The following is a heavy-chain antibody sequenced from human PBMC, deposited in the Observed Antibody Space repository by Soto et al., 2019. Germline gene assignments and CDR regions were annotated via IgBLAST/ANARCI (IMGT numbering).Heavy chain of an antibody. Sequence: EVQLVESGGGSVQPGGSLRLSCAASGFTFSSYWMHWVRQAPGKGLVWVSRINSDGSSTRYVDSVKGRFTISRDNAKNTLYLQMNSLRAEDTAVYYCARDRDSGCYHPFDPWGQGTLVTVSS. CDR3: ARDRDSGCYHPFDP. V-gene: IGHV3-74*01. D-gene: IGHD1-26*01. CDR1: GFTFSSYW. CDR2: INSDGSST. J-gene: IGHJ5*02.